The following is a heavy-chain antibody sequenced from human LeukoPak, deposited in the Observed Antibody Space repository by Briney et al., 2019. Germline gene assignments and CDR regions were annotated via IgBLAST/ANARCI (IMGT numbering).Heavy chain of an antibody. V-gene: IGHV4-4*02. CDR2: IYHSGST. CDR3: ARDGYSSGWHPRGYYYYGMDV. J-gene: IGHJ6*02. CDR1: GDSINSLDL. Sequence: SETLSLTCTVSGDSINSLDLWSWVRQPPGKGLEWIGEIYHSGSTNYNPSLKSRVTISVDTSKNQFSLKLSSVTAADTAVYYCARDGYSSGWHPRGYYYYGMDVWGQGTTVTVSS. D-gene: IGHD6-19*01.